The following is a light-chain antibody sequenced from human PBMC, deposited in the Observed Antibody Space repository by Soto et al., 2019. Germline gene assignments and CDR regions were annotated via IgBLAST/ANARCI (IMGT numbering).Light chain of an antibody. J-gene: IGKJ3*01. Sequence: DIQMPQSPSSLSASVGDRVTITCQANEDIRNSLHWYQQKPGKPPNLLNYDASNVATGVPSRFSGSGFATDFTFTISSLQPEDVPTYYFQQYSDVPLAFGPGTKVDI. V-gene: IGKV1-33*01. CDR1: EDIRNS. CDR2: DAS. CDR3: QQYSDVPLA.